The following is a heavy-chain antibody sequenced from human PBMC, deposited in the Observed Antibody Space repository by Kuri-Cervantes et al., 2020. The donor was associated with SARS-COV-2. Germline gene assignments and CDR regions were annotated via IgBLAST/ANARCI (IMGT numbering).Heavy chain of an antibody. V-gene: IGHV3-33*08. CDR3: ARGDRMVYANYYMDV. CDR1: GFTFRTYG. Sequence: GGSLRLSCAASGFTFRTYGMHWGRQPPGKGLGWMAVIWYDGRKTYYADSVRGRFTISRDNSKNTLYLQMNSLRAEDTAVYYCARGDRMVYANYYMDVWGKGTTVTVSS. J-gene: IGHJ6*03. D-gene: IGHD2-8*01. CDR2: IWYDGRKT.